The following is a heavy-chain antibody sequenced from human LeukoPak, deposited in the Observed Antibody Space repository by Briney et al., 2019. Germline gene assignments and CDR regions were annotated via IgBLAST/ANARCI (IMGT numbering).Heavy chain of an antibody. CDR2: IYYSGST. CDR1: GGSISSGGYY. J-gene: IGHJ2*01. V-gene: IGHV4-31*03. CDR3: ARDRRATVTSLRGYWYSDL. D-gene: IGHD4-17*01. Sequence: SETLSLTCTVSGGSISSGGYYWSWIRQHPGKGLEWIGYIYYSGSTYYNPSLKSRVTISVDTSKNQFSLKLSSVTAADTAVYYCARDRRATVTSLRGYWYSDLWGRGTLVTVSS.